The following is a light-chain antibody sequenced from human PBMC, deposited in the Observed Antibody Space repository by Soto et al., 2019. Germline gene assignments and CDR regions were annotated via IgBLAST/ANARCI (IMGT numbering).Light chain of an antibody. Sequence: QSVLTQPASVSGSTGQSITISCTGTSSDVGGYNYVSWYQQHPGKAPKLMMYDVSNRPSGVSNRFSCSKSGNTASLTISGLQAEDEADYYCSSYTSSSTLDWVFGVGTKVTVL. V-gene: IGLV2-14*01. CDR3: SSYTSSSTLDWV. CDR2: DVS. CDR1: SSDVGGYNY. J-gene: IGLJ3*02.